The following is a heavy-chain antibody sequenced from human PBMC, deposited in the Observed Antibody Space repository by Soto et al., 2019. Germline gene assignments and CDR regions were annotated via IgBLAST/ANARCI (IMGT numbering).Heavy chain of an antibody. D-gene: IGHD6-19*01. J-gene: IGHJ4*02. CDR2: INPNSGGT. CDR1: ENTFIGFY. V-gene: IGHV1-2*02. CDR3: ASAAVTGTAGLDF. Sequence: ASVKVSCKASENTFIGFYMHWVRQAPGQGLEWMGWINPNSGGTKSAEKFQGRVTMTRDTSISTAYMELSRLTSDDTAVYYCASAAVTGTAGLDFWGQGTQVTVSS.